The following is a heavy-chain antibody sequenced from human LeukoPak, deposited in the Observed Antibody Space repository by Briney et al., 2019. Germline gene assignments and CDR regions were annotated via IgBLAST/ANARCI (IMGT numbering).Heavy chain of an antibody. D-gene: IGHD3-10*01. V-gene: IGHV4-34*01. CDR3: ANIWFGDGYCGMDV. CDR2: INHSGST. J-gene: IGHJ6*02. CDR1: GGSFSGYY. Sequence: PSETLSLTCAVYGGSFSGYYWSWIRQPPGKGLEWIGEINHSGSTNYNPSLKSRVTISVDTSKNQFSLKLSSVTAADTAVYYCANIWFGDGYCGMDVWGQGTTVTVSS.